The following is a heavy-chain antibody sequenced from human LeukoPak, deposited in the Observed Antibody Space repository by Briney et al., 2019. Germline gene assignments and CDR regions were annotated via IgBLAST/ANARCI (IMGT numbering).Heavy chain of an antibody. CDR3: VKGFYDILTAYWGSGDY. D-gene: IGHD3-9*01. V-gene: IGHV3-64D*06. CDR2: ISSNGGST. J-gene: IGHJ4*02. CDR1: GXTFSSYA. Sequence: AGGSLRLSWSASGXTFSSYAMHWVRQAPGKGLEYVSAISSNGGSTYYADSVKGRFTISRDNSKYTLYLQMSSLRADDTAVYYCVKGFYDILTAYWGSGDYWGQGTLVTVSS.